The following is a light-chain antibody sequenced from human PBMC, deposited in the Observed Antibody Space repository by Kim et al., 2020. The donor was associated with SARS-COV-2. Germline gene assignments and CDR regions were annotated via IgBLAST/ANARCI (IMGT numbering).Light chain of an antibody. V-gene: IGLV3-19*01. CDR3: NSRGGSDDKYV. J-gene: IGLJ1*01. CDR2: GKD. CDR1: ILRRYH. Sequence: SSELTQDPAVSVALGQTVSITCQGDILRRYHASWYQQKPGQAPVLVIYGKDGRASGIPDRCSGSSSGDTASFSITGAQAEDEADNYCNSRGGSDDKYVLG.